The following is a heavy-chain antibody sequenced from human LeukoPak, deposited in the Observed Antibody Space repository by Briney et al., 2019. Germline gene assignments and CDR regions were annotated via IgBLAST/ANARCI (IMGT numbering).Heavy chain of an antibody. CDR2: INSDGINT. Sequence: GGSLRLSCAASGFTFSNYWMHWVRQAPGKGLVWVSRINSDGINTSYADSVKGRFTIFRDNAKNSVYLQMNSLRAEDTAVYYCARFGYSHGYGWGGGYYYYYMDVWGKGTTVTVSS. J-gene: IGHJ6*03. CDR1: GFTFSNYW. V-gene: IGHV3-74*01. CDR3: ARFGYSHGYGWGGGYYYYYMDV. D-gene: IGHD5-18*01.